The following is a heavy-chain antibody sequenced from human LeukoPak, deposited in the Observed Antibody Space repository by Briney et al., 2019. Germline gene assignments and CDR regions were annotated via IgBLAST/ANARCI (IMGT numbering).Heavy chain of an antibody. CDR1: GFTVSSNY. V-gene: IGHV3-53*01. Sequence: GGSLRLSCAASGFTVSSNYMSWVRQAPGKGLEWVSVIYSGGSTYYADSVKGRFTISRDNSKNTLYLQMNSLRAEDTAVYYRARSPRAAEFDYWGQGTLVTVSS. CDR2: IYSGGST. J-gene: IGHJ4*02. CDR3: ARSPRAAEFDY. D-gene: IGHD6-13*01.